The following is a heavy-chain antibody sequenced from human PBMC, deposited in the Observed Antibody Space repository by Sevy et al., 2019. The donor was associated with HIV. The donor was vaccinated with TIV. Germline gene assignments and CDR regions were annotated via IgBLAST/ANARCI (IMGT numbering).Heavy chain of an antibody. D-gene: IGHD2-21*02. CDR2: IGSSGRTV. CDR3: VRGHTDCGFDH. Sequence: GGSLRLSCEASGFSFRSYSMSWVRQAPGKGLEWVSHIGSSGRTVYYAESVKGRFTISRDNARDSLSLQMNSLRADDTAVYYCVRGHTDCGFDHWGQGTLVTVSS. CDR1: GFSFRSYS. J-gene: IGHJ4*02. V-gene: IGHV3-48*01.